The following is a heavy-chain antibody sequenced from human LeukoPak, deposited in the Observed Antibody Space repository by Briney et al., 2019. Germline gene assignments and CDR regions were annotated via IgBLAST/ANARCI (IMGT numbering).Heavy chain of an antibody. CDR3: ARDCEVGAPGYITGFDY. V-gene: IGHV3-23*01. J-gene: IGHJ4*02. Sequence: GGSLRLSCAASGFTFSSYAMSWVRQAPGKGLEWVSAISGSGGSTYYADSVKGRFTISRDNSKNTLYLQMNSLRAEDTAVYYCARDCEVGAPGYITGFDYWGQGTLVTVSS. CDR2: ISGSGGST. CDR1: GFTFSSYA. D-gene: IGHD1-26*01.